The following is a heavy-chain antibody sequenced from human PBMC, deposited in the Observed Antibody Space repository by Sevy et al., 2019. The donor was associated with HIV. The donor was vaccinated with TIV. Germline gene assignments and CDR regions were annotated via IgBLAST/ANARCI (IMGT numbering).Heavy chain of an antibody. CDR2: VNTYNDNS. J-gene: IGHJ4*02. CDR1: GYTFTSYT. V-gene: IGHV1-18*01. CDR3: ARDTREKSFDY. Sequence: ASVKVSCQTSGYTFTSYTISWVRQAPGQGLEWMGWVNTYNDNSNRAQKVRDRVTLTTDTTSNAYLELRSLRYDEPAVYYCARDTREKSFDYWGQGTLITVSS.